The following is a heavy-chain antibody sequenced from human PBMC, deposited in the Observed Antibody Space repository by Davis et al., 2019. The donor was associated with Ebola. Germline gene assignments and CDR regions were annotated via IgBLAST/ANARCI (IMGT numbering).Heavy chain of an antibody. J-gene: IGHJ2*01. Sequence: GGSLRPSCAASGFTFSSYVMSWARQAPGKGLEWVSGTTLSGASTYYADSVKGRFTISRDNPGTTLYLQMSNLRAEDTAVYYCAKDGGKYPYWYFDLWGRGTIVTVSS. V-gene: IGHV3-23*01. CDR2: TTLSGAST. CDR1: GFTFSSYV. CDR3: AKDGGKYPYWYFDL. D-gene: IGHD1-14*01.